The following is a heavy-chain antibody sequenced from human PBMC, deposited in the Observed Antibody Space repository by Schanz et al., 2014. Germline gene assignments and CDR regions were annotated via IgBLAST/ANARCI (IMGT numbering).Heavy chain of an antibody. CDR2: ISASGGDT. CDR1: GFSVGNKY. V-gene: IGHV3-66*01. CDR3: ARGGPAYYFDD. Sequence: EVQLVESGGGLVQPGGSLRLSCAASGFSVGNKYMNWVRQAPGKGLEWVSVISASGGDTYYADSVKGRFTISRDNSKNTVYIQMNSLRAEDTAVYYCARGGPAYYFDDWGQGTLVTVSS. J-gene: IGHJ4*02.